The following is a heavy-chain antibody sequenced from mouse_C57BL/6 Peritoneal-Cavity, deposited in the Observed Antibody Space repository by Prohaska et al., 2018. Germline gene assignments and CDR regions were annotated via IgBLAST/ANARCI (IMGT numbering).Heavy chain of an antibody. CDR2: INTFAGVP. Sequence: QIQLVQSGPELKKPGETVKISCKASGYTFTTYGMRWVKQAPEKGLKWMGWINTFAGVPTYADDFKGRFAFSLETSASTAYLQINNLKNEDTATYFCARLVTTYFDVWGTGTTVTVSS. CDR3: ARLVTTYFDV. D-gene: IGHD2-2*01. J-gene: IGHJ1*03. V-gene: IGHV9-3*01. CDR1: GYTFTTYG.